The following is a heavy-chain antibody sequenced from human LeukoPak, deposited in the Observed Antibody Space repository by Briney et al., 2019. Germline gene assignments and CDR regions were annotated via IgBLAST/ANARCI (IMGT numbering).Heavy chain of an antibody. V-gene: IGHV1-18*01. CDR1: GGTFNSYA. Sequence: ASVKVSCKASGGTFNSYAISWVRQAPGQGLEWMGWINPNSGGTNYAQKLQGRVTMTTDTSTSTAYMELRSLKSDDTAVYYCARSPVSIYGYYMDVWGKGTTVTVSS. D-gene: IGHD4-17*01. CDR3: ARSPVSIYGYYMDV. J-gene: IGHJ6*03. CDR2: INPNSGGT.